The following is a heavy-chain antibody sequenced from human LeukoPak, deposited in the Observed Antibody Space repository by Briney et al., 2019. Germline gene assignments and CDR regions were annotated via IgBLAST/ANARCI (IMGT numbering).Heavy chain of an antibody. V-gene: IGHV3-7*01. Sequence: GGSLRLSCAASGFTFSSYWMNWVRQAPGKGLEWVANIKQDGSEKYYVDSVKGRFAISRDNAKNSLYLQMNSLRAEDTAVYYCARDGTFGGVIVRWLDYWGQGTLVTVSS. J-gene: IGHJ4*02. CDR1: GFTFSSYW. CDR3: ARDGTFGGVIVRWLDY. CDR2: IKQDGSEK. D-gene: IGHD3-16*02.